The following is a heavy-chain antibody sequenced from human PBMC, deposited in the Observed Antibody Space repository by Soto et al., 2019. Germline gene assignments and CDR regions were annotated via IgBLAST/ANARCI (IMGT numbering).Heavy chain of an antibody. CDR2: ISYDGSNK. CDR3: AKGGDIVVVVAATPDGMDV. J-gene: IGHJ6*02. CDR1: GFTFSSYG. D-gene: IGHD2-15*01. V-gene: IGHV3-30*18. Sequence: GSLRLSCAASGFTFSSYGMHWVRQAPGKGLEWVAVISYDGSNKYYADSVKGRFTISRDNSKNTLYLQMNSLRAEDTAVYYCAKGGDIVVVVAATPDGMDVWGQGTTVTVSS.